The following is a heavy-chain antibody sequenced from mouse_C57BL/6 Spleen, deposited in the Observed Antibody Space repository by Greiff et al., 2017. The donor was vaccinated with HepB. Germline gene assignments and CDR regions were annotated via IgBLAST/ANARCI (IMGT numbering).Heavy chain of an antibody. CDR2: ISYDGSN. V-gene: IGHV3-6*01. CDR3: ARDYDGMDY. CDR1: GYSITSGYY. D-gene: IGHD2-12*01. Sequence: EVKLVESGPGLVKPSQSLSLTCSVTGYSITSGYYWNWIRQFPGNKLEWMGYISYDGSNNYNPSLKNRISITRDTSKNQFFLKLNSVTTEDTATYYCARDYDGMDYWGQGTSVTVSS. J-gene: IGHJ4*01.